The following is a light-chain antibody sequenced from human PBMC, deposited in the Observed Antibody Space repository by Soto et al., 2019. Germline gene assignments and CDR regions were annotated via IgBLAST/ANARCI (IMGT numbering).Light chain of an antibody. J-gene: IGKJ5*01. CDR2: DAS. V-gene: IGKV3-11*01. CDR3: QQRFNWQVT. Sequence: EIVLTPSPVTLSLSPGERATLSCRASQSINNYLAWYQQKPGQAPRLLIYDASNRATGIPARFSGSGSGTDFTLTISSLEPEDFAVYYCQQRFNWQVTFGQGTRLEIK. CDR1: QSINNY.